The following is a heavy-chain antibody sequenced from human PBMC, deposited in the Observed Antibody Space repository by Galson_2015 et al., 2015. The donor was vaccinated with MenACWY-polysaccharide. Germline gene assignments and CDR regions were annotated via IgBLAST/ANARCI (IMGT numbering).Heavy chain of an antibody. J-gene: IGHJ4*02. CDR1: RGSISSYC. D-gene: IGHD5-12*01. CDR2: ISTSGST. Sequence: ETLSLPCTVSRGSISSYCWSWIRQPAGKGLEWIGHISTSGSTVYNPSLKSRVTLSLDMSNNQLSLKLTSVTAADTAVYYCARVGYSGYDSRFEHWGQGTLVAVSS. CDR3: ARVGYSGYDSRFEH. V-gene: IGHV4-4*07.